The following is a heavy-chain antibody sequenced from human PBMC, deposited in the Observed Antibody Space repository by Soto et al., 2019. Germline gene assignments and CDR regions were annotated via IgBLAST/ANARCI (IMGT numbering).Heavy chain of an antibody. CDR2: ITGDGRNT. V-gene: IGHV3-23*01. J-gene: IGHJ6*02. Sequence: GGSLRLSCAASGFTFSRFAMSWVRQAPGKGLEWVSGITGDGRNTYYANSMEGRFTVSRDNSKDTLYLQMNSLRADDTAVYYCAKGRPSLGGTGRGAMDVWGQGTTVTVSS. CDR3: AKGRPSLGGTGRGAMDV. CDR1: GFTFSRFA. D-gene: IGHD3-16*01.